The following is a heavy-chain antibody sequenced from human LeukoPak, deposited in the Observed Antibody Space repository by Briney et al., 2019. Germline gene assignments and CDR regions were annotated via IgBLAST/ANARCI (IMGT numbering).Heavy chain of an antibody. Sequence: ASVKVSCKASGYSFTDCYIHWVRLAPGQGLEWMGWIHPNSGGTNYAQKFQDRVTMTRDTSISTAYMELSRLRSDDTAVYYCARNIVGATWVDYWGQGTLVTVSS. CDR1: GYSFTDCY. J-gene: IGHJ4*02. CDR2: IHPNSGGT. CDR3: ARNIVGATWVDY. D-gene: IGHD1-26*01. V-gene: IGHV1-2*02.